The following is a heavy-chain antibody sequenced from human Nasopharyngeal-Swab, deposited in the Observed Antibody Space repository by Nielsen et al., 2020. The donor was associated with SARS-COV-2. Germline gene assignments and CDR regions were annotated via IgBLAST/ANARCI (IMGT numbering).Heavy chain of an antibody. D-gene: IGHD1-26*01. CDR1: GGSISSYY. CDR2: IYYSGST. V-gene: IGHV4-59*01. Sequence: GSLRLSCTVSGGSISSYYWSWIRQPPGKGLEWIGYIYYSGSTNYNPSLKSRVTISVDTSKNQFSLKLSSVTAADTAVYYCARGGWENWFDPWGQGTLVTVSS. CDR3: ARGGWENWFDP. J-gene: IGHJ5*02.